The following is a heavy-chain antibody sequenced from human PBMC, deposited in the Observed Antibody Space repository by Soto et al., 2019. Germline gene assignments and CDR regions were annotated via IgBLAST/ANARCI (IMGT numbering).Heavy chain of an antibody. CDR2: IYYSGST. Sequence: PSATLSLTCSVCGGCISSGGYYWSWIRQHPGKGLEWIGYIYYSGSTFYNPSLKSRVTISVDTSKNQFSLKLSSVTAADTAVYYCARDSSTSCYGTLCYYGMDVWGQGTTVTVSS. D-gene: IGHD2-2*01. V-gene: IGHV4-31*03. CDR3: ARDSSTSCYGTLCYYGMDV. CDR1: GGCISSGGYY. J-gene: IGHJ6*02.